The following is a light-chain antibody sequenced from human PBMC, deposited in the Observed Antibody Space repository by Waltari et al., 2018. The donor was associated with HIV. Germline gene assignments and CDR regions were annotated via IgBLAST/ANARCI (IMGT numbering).Light chain of an antibody. V-gene: IGLV1-40*01. Sequence: QSLLTQPPSVSGAPGQRVTISCTGSSSNMGAGYHVHWYQQLPGTAPKLLIYGNSNRPSGVPDRFSGSKSGTSASLAITGLKAEDEADYYCQSYDSSLSIVFGTGTKVTVL. CDR1: SSNMGAGYH. CDR2: GNS. J-gene: IGLJ1*01. CDR3: QSYDSSLSIV.